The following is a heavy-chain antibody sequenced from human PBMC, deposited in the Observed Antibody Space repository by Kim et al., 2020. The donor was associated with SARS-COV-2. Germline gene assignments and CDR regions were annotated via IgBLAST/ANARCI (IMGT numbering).Heavy chain of an antibody. Sequence: SETLSLTCTVSGGSLSSSSYYWGWIRQPPGMGLEWIGTAYYSGNTYYNPSLKSRVTISVDTSKNQFSLKLGSVTAADTAVIYCGRNQRYSRGWY. J-gene: IGHJ2*01. CDR1: GGSLSSSSYY. CDR2: AYYSGNT. CDR3: GRNQRYSRGWY. D-gene: IGHD6-13*01. V-gene: IGHV4-39*01.